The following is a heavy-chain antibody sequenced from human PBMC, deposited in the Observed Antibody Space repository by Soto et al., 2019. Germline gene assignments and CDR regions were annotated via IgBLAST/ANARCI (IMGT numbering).Heavy chain of an antibody. J-gene: IGHJ4*02. Sequence: SVKVSFKASGYTFTSYGISWVRQAPGQGLEWMGGIIPIFGTANYAQKFQGRVTITADESTSTAYMELSSLRSEDTAVYYCARESLCGGDCYFDYWGQGTLVTVSS. CDR3: ARESLCGGDCYFDY. V-gene: IGHV1-69*13. CDR2: IIPIFGTA. CDR1: GYTFTSYG. D-gene: IGHD2-21*02.